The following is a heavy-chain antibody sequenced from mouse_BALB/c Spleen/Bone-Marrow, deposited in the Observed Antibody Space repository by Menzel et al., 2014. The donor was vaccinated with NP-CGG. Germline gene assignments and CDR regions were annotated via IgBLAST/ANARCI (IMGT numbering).Heavy chain of an antibody. D-gene: IGHD2-4*01. J-gene: IGHJ2*01. CDR3: ARHGITRLLDY. Sequence: EVKVVESGGGLVKPGGSLKLSCAASGFTFSSYAMSWVRQTPEKRLEWLATISSGGSYTYYPDSVKGRFTISRDNAKNTLYLQMSSLRPEDTAMYYWARHGITRLLDYWGQGTTLTVSS. CDR1: GFTFSSYA. V-gene: IGHV5-9-3*01. CDR2: ISSGGSYT.